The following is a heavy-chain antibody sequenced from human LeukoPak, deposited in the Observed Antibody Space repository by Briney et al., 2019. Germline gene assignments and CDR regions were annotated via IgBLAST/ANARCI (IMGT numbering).Heavy chain of an antibody. Sequence: ASVQVSCKASGYTFTSYGISWVRQAPGQGLEWMGWISAYNGNTNYAQKLQGRVTMTTDTSTSTAYMELRSLRSDDTAVYYCARDTGLRYFDWLLRDWYFDLWGRGTLVTVSS. J-gene: IGHJ2*01. CDR3: ARDTGLRYFDWLLRDWYFDL. D-gene: IGHD3-9*01. CDR2: ISAYNGNT. CDR1: GYTFTSYG. V-gene: IGHV1-18*04.